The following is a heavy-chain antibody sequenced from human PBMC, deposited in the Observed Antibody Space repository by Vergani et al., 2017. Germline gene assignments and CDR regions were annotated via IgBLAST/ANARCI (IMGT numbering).Heavy chain of an antibody. D-gene: IGHD6-13*01. V-gene: IGHV2-26*01. J-gene: IGHJ4*02. CDR3: ARILGVPAAGSFDY. CDR2: IFSNDEK. CDR1: GFSLSNARMG. Sequence: QVTLKESGPVLVKPTETLTLTCTVSGFSLSNARMGVSWIRQPPGKALEWLAHIFSNDEKSYSTSRKSRLTIAKDTSKSQVVLTMTNMDPVDTATYYCARILGVPAAGSFDYWGQGTLVTVSS.